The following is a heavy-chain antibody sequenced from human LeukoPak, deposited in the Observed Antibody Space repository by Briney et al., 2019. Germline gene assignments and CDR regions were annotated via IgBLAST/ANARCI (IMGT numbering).Heavy chain of an antibody. V-gene: IGHV4-34*01. J-gene: IGHJ4*02. Sequence: KTSETLSLTCAVYGVPFSEYYWTWIRQPPGKGLEWIGENNPSGSAKYNPSLRSRVTISIHMSGNQFSLRLSSVTAADTAMYYCVRGRSGWYGFDYWGQGTLVTVSS. D-gene: IGHD6-19*01. CDR3: VRGRSGWYGFDY. CDR2: NNPSGSA. CDR1: GVPFSEYY.